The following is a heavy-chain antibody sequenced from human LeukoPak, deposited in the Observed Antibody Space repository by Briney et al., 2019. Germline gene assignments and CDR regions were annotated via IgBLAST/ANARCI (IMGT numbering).Heavy chain of an antibody. V-gene: IGHV4-39*01. CDR3: ASLQDYYGSGSTTV. Sequence: SETLSLTCTVSGGSISSSSYYWGWIRQPPGKGLEWIGSIYYSGSTYYNPSLKSRVTISVDTSKNQFSLKLSSVTAADTAVYYCASLQDYYGSGSTTVWGQGTLVTVSS. CDR1: GGSISSSSYY. J-gene: IGHJ4*02. CDR2: IYYSGST. D-gene: IGHD3-10*01.